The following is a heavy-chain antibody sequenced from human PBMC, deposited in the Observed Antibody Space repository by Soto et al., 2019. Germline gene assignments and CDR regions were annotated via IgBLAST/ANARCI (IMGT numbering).Heavy chain of an antibody. CDR3: ARDMTTVSTGHDAFDI. D-gene: IGHD4-17*01. J-gene: IGHJ3*02. Sequence: ASVKVSCKASGYTFTSYGISWVRQAPGQGLEWMGWISAYNGNTNYAQKLQGRVTMTTDTSTSTAYMGLRSLRSDDTAVYYCARDMTTVSTGHDAFDIWGQGTMVTVSS. CDR1: GYTFTSYG. V-gene: IGHV1-18*01. CDR2: ISAYNGNT.